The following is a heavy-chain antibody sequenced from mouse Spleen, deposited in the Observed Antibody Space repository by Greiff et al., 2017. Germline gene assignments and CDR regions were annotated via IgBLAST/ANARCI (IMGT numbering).Heavy chain of an antibody. D-gene: IGHD2-1*01. J-gene: IGHJ3*01. CDR3: ARSDGNYGY. V-gene: IGHV1-69*01. CDR2: IDPSDSYT. CDR1: GYTFTSYW. Sequence: VQLQQPGAELVMPGASVKLSCKASGYTFTSYWMHWVKQRPGQGLEWIGEIDPSDSYTNYNQKFKGKATLTVDKSSSTAYMQLSSLTSEDSAVYYCARSDGNYGYWGQGTLVTVSA.